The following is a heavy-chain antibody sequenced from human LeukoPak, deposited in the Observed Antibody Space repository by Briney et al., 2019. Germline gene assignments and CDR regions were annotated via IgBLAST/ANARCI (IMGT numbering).Heavy chain of an antibody. Sequence: SETLSLTCTVSGGSISGSNYYWGWIRQPPGKGLEWIGSIYYSGSTYYNPSLKSRVTISVDTSKNQFPLKLSSVTAADTAVYYCARDPEAYYFDYWGQGTLVTVSS. V-gene: IGHV4-39*06. CDR2: IYYSGST. J-gene: IGHJ4*02. CDR3: ARDPEAYYFDY. CDR1: GGSISGSNYY.